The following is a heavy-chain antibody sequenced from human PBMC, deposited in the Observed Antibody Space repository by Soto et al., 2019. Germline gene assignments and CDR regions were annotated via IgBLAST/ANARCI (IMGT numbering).Heavy chain of an antibody. CDR2: IYYSGST. J-gene: IGHJ5*02. CDR1: GGSIISYY. V-gene: IGHV4-59*01. Sequence: TSETLSLTCTVSGGSIISYYCILIRHPPVKGREWIGYIYYSGSTNYNPSLKSRVTISVDTSKNQFSLKLSSVTAADTAVYYCARGSAYCSSTSCYPNWFDPWGQGTLVTVSS. CDR3: ARGSAYCSSTSCYPNWFDP. D-gene: IGHD2-2*01.